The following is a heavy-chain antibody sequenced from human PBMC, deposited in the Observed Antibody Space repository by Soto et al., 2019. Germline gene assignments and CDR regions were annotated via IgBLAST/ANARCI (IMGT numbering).Heavy chain of an antibody. J-gene: IGHJ6*02. CDR2: INHSGST. V-gene: IGHV4-34*01. D-gene: IGHD6-13*01. CDR1: GGSFSGYY. Sequence: SETLSLTCAVYGGSFSGYYWSWIRQPPGKGLEWIGEINHSGSTNYNPSLKSRVAISVDTSKNQFSLKLSSVTAADTAVYYCARGRERLKQQLTRYYYYYYGMDVWGQGTTVTVSS. CDR3: ARGRERLKQQLTRYYYYYYGMDV.